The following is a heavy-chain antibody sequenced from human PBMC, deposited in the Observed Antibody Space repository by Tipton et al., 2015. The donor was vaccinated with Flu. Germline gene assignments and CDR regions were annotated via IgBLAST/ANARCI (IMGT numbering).Heavy chain of an antibody. J-gene: IGHJ4*02. Sequence: TLSLTCTVSGGSLSSYFWSWIRQPAGKGLEWIGRIYPSGNTNYNPSLQSRVTISLDTSKNQFSLKLSSVTATDTAVYYCAKEPPGYWGQGTLVTVSS. CDR3: AKEPPGY. V-gene: IGHV4-4*07. CDR1: GGSLSSYF. CDR2: IYPSGNT.